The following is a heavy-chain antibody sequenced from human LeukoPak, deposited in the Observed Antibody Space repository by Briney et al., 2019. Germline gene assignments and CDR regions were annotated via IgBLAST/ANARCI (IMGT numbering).Heavy chain of an antibody. CDR3: ARRKYYYEDRDAFDI. D-gene: IGHD3-22*01. V-gene: IGHV3-7*01. CDR1: GFSFSSSA. J-gene: IGHJ3*02. CDR2: IKQDGSEK. Sequence: GGSLRLSCAASGFSFSSSAMSWVRQAPGKGLEWVANIKQDGSEKYYVDSVKGRFTISRDNAKNSLYLQMNSLRAEDTAVYYCARRKYYYEDRDAFDIWGQGTMVTVSS.